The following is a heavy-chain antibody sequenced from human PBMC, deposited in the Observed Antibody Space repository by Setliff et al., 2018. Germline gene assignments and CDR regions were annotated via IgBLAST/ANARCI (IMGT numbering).Heavy chain of an antibody. Sequence: HPGGSLRLSCAASGFTFDDYTMHWVRQAPGKGLEWVSLISWDGGSTYYADSVKGRFTISRDNNKNSLYLQMNSLRAEDTALYYCARDPYGDYSPSDYWGQGTLVTVSS. CDR2: ISWDGGST. CDR1: GFTFDDYT. J-gene: IGHJ4*02. D-gene: IGHD4-17*01. V-gene: IGHV3-43*01. CDR3: ARDPYGDYSPSDY.